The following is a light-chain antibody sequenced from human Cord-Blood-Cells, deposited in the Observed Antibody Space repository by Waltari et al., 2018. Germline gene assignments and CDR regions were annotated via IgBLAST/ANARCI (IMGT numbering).Light chain of an antibody. CDR3: CSYAGSSTFVV. CDR1: SSDVGSYNL. J-gene: IGLJ2*01. Sequence: QSALTQPASVSGSPGQSITISCTGTSSDVGSYNLVSWYHKHPGKDPKRMISEGIKRPSGVSNRCSGSKSGNTASLPSSGLQAEDEADYYCCSYAGSSTFVVFGGGTKLTVL. CDR2: EGI. V-gene: IGLV2-23*03.